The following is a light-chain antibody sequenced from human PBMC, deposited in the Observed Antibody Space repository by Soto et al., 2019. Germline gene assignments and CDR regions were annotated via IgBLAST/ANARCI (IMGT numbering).Light chain of an antibody. J-gene: IGKJ1*01. CDR1: QSVSSSY. CDR3: QQFGSSSWT. CDR2: GAS. V-gene: IGKV3-20*01. Sequence: ESVLTQSPGTLSLSPGEKATLSCRASQSVSSSYLAWYQQKPGHAPRLLIYGASSRATGIPYRFSGSGSGTDVNLTVIRLEPEDFGVYYCQQFGSSSWTFGQGTKVEIK.